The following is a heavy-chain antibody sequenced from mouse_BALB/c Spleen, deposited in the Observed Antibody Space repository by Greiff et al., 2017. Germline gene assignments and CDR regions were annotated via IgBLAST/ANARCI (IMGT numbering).Heavy chain of an antibody. D-gene: IGHD1-1*01. V-gene: IGHV3-2*02. Sequence: EVKLQESGPGLVKPSQSLSLTCTVTGYSITSDYAWNWIRQFPGNKLEWMGYISYSGSTSYNPSLKSRISITRDTSKNQFFLQLNSVTTEDTATYYCARSPRAYYYGGLWGQGTLVTVSA. CDR3: ARSPRAYYYGGL. CDR1: GYSITSDYA. J-gene: IGHJ3*01. CDR2: ISYSGST.